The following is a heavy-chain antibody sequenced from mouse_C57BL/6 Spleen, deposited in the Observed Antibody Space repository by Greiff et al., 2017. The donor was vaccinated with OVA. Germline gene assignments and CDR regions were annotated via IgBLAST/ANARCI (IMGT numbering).Heavy chain of an antibody. CDR2: IDPSDSYT. CDR3: ARADYGSSLYYFDY. Sequence: QVQLKQPGAELVMPGASVKLSCKASGYTFTSYWMHWVKQRPGQGLEWIGEIDPSDSYTNYNQKFKGKSTLTVDKSSSTAYMQLSSLTSEDSAVYYCARADYGSSLYYFDYWGQGTTLTVSS. V-gene: IGHV1-69*01. CDR1: GYTFTSYW. J-gene: IGHJ2*01. D-gene: IGHD1-1*01.